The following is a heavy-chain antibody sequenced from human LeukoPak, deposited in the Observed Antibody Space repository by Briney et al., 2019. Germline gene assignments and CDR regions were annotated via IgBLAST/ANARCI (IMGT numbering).Heavy chain of an antibody. J-gene: IGHJ4*02. CDR2: ISGSGATT. CDR3: AKDYAYYYGSGIGGFDY. V-gene: IGHV3-23*01. D-gene: IGHD3-10*01. CDR1: GFTFSSYA. Sequence: HGESLKISCAASGFTFSSYAMSWVRQAPGKGLEWVSAISGSGATTYYADSVKGRFTISRDKSNNTLYLQMNSLRAEDTAVYYCAKDYAYYYGSGIGGFDYWGQGTLVTVSS.